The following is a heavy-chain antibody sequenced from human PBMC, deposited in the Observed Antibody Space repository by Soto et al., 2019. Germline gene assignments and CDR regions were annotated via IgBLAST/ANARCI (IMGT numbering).Heavy chain of an antibody. CDR2: IYYSGST. Sequence: QVQLQESGPGLVKPSETLSLTCTVSGGSISSYYWSWIRQPPGKGLEWIGYIYYSGSTHYNPSLKRRVTYSVDTSTTQFSLKLSCATAADTAVYYCARDPGSGYDLYYGMDVWGQGTTVTVSS. CDR3: ARDPGSGYDLYYGMDV. J-gene: IGHJ6*02. V-gene: IGHV4-59*01. D-gene: IGHD5-12*01. CDR1: GGSISSYY.